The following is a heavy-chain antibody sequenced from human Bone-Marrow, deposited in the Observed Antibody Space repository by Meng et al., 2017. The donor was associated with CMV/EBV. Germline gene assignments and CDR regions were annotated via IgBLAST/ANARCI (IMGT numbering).Heavy chain of an antibody. J-gene: IGHJ4*02. D-gene: IGHD1-26*01. CDR2: IKTKIDGETT. CDR3: ATDWSRQLLGS. Sequence: GESLKISCAASGFTFSGSAMHWVRQASGKGLEWVGRIKTKIDGETTDFAAAVKGRFSISRDDSKNTLYLQMNGLRAEDTAVYYCATDWSRQLLGSWGQGTLVTVSS. CDR1: GFTFSGSA. V-gene: IGHV3-15*01.